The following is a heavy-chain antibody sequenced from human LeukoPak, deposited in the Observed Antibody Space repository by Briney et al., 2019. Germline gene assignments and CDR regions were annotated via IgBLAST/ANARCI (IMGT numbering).Heavy chain of an antibody. CDR1: GGSISSSSYY. J-gene: IGHJ4*02. CDR3: ARQGSYYYGSGTYYNGHFDY. D-gene: IGHD3-10*01. V-gene: IGHV4-39*01. Sequence: SETLSLTCTVSGGSISSSSYYWGWIRQPPGKGLEWIGSIYYSGSTFYNPSLKSRVTISVDTSKNQFSLKLSSVTAADTAVYYCARQGSYYYGSGTYYNGHFDYWAQGTLVTVSS. CDR2: IYYSGST.